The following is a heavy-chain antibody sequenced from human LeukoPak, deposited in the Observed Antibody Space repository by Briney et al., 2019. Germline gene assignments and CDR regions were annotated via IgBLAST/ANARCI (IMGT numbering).Heavy chain of an antibody. Sequence: SETLSLTCAVSGGSISSSNWWSWVRQRPGKGLEWIGEIYHSGSTKYNPSLKSRVTRSVDKSKNQFSLKVSSVTAAGAAFCYCAIDSVRLYGSGSQERRRHFFYWGEGTLVAVSS. J-gene: IGHJ4*02. CDR1: GGSISSSNW. D-gene: IGHD3-10*01. CDR3: AIDSVRLYGSGSQERRRHFFY. CDR2: IYHSGST. V-gene: IGHV4-4*02.